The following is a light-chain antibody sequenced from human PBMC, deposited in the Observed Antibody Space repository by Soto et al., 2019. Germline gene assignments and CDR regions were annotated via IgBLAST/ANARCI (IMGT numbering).Light chain of an antibody. J-gene: IGLJ1*01. CDR1: ISDVGGYNY. CDR2: DVS. V-gene: IGLV2-14*01. CDR3: SSYTSSSTSLYV. Sequence: QSALTQPASVSGSPGQSITISCTGTISDVGGYNYVSWYQQHPGKAPKLMIYDVSNRPSGVSNRFSGSKSGNTASLTISGLQAEDEADYYCSSYTSSSTSLYVFGTGTKVTVL.